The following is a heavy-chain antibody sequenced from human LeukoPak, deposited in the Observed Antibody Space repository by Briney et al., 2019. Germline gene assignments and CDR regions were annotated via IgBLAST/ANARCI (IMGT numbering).Heavy chain of an antibody. J-gene: IGHJ4*02. Sequence: SETLSFTCSVSGDSMSHYYWSWIRQPPGKGLEWIGYIHYLGSTKYNPSLKSRLTISVDTSKSHFSLRLTSVTAADTAIYYCARTGTTFFDYWGQGSLVTVSS. CDR1: GDSMSHYY. CDR3: ARTGTTFFDY. CDR2: IHYLGST. D-gene: IGHD1-7*01. V-gene: IGHV4-59*01.